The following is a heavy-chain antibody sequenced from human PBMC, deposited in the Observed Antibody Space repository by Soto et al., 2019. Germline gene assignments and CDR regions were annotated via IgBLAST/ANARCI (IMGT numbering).Heavy chain of an antibody. Sequence: ASVKVSSKGSGHAFTSYGISCVLQAPGQELDWMGWISAYNGNTNQAQKLQGRGTMTTDKSKSTAYMELRSLRSDDTAVYYCARDAGYCSGGSCGWFDPWGQGTLVT. CDR2: ISAYNGNT. J-gene: IGHJ5*02. V-gene: IGHV1-18*04. CDR1: GHAFTSYG. CDR3: ARDAGYCSGGSCGWFDP. D-gene: IGHD2-15*01.